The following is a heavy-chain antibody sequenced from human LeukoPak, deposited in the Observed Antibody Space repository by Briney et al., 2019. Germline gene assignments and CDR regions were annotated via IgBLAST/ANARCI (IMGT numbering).Heavy chain of an antibody. CDR1: GFTFSNYS. J-gene: IGHJ4*02. D-gene: IGHD5-18*01. Sequence: GGSLRLSCAASGFTFSNYSMNWVRQAPGKGLEWVSSISSSSSYIYYADSVKGRFTISRDNSKNTLYLQMNSLRAEDTAVYYCARGGVYSYGNYFDYWGQGTLVTVSS. CDR2: ISSSSSYI. CDR3: ARGGVYSYGNYFDY. V-gene: IGHV3-21*01.